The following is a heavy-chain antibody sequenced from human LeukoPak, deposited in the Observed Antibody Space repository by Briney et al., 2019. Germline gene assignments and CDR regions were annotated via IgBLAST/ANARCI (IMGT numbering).Heavy chain of an antibody. CDR2: INHSGST. J-gene: IGHJ5*02. CDR1: GGSFSGYY. V-gene: IGHV4-34*01. Sequence: SETLSLTCAVYGGSFSGYYWSWIRQPPGKGLEWIGEINHSGSTNYNPSLKSRVTISVDTSKNQFSLKLSSVTAADTAVYYCARGPIYCTNGVCALGPWGQGTLVTVSS. CDR3: ARGPIYCTNGVCALGP. D-gene: IGHD2-8*01.